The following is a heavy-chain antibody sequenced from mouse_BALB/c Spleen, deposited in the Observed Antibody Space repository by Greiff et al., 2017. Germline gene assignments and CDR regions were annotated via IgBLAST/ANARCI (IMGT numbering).Heavy chain of an antibody. V-gene: IGHV3-2*02. CDR2: ISYSGST. Sequence: EVKLQESGPGLVKPSQSLSLTCTVTGYSITSDYAWNWIRQFPGNKLEWMGYISYSGSTSYNPSLKSRISITRDTSKNQFFLQLNSVTTEDTATYYCAREGYGSRVTGAMDYWGQGTSVTVSS. CDR3: AREGYGSRVTGAMDY. CDR1: GYSITSDYA. D-gene: IGHD1-1*01. J-gene: IGHJ4*01.